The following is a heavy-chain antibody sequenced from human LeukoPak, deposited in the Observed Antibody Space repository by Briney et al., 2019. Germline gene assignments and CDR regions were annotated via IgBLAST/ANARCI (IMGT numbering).Heavy chain of an antibody. J-gene: IGHJ4*02. CDR2: VSYDGRNT. Sequence: GMSPRLSCAASGFTFTLFGMHWVRQAPGQGLEWVAVVSYDGRNTYYSDSVKGRFTISRDISKNTLFLQMNSLISEDTAVYFCARDPQFASSYFDYWGPGTLDTVSS. D-gene: IGHD6-19*01. CDR1: GFTFTLFG. CDR3: ARDPQFASSYFDY. V-gene: IGHV3-30*03.